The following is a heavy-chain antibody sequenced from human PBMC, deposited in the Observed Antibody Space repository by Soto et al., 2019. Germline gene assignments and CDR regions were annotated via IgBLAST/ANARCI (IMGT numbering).Heavy chain of an antibody. CDR1: GYSFTSYW. CDR3: AIVNPPRNIVVVPARGWFDP. Sequence: GESLKISCKGSGYSFTSYWIGWVRQMPGKGLEWMGIIYPGDSDTRYSPSFQGQVTISADKSISTAYLQWSSLKASDTAMYYCAIVNPPRNIVVVPARGWFDPWGQGTLVTVSS. J-gene: IGHJ5*02. D-gene: IGHD2-2*01. CDR2: IYPGDSDT. V-gene: IGHV5-51*01.